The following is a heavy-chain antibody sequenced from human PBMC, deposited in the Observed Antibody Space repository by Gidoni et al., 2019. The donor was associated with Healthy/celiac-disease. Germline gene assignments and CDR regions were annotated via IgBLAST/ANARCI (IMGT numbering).Heavy chain of an antibody. V-gene: IGHV1-3*01. CDR1: GYTFTSYA. CDR3: ARDRPAYNWNDAIFDY. Sequence: QVQLVQSGAEVKKPGASVKVSCKASGYTFTSYAMHWVRQAPGQRLEWMGWINAGNGNTKYSQKFQGRVTITRDTSASTAYMELSSLRSEDTAVYYCARDRPAYNWNDAIFDYWGQGTLVTVSS. D-gene: IGHD1-20*01. J-gene: IGHJ4*02. CDR2: INAGNGNT.